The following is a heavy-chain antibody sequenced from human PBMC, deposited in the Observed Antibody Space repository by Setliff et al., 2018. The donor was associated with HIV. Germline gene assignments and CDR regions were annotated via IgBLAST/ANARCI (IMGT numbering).Heavy chain of an antibody. D-gene: IGHD2-15*01. CDR3: ARVSITYWYSIPTFYYYYMDV. V-gene: IGHV4-34*01. CDR2: INHSGRT. Sequence: SETLSLTCAVYGGSFSGYHWNWIRQPPGKGLEWIGEINHSGRTNYNPSLKSRVTISVDTSKNQFSLKLRSGTAADTAMYYCARVSITYWYSIPTFYYYYMDVWGQGVLVTVSS. J-gene: IGHJ6*03. CDR1: GGSFSGYH.